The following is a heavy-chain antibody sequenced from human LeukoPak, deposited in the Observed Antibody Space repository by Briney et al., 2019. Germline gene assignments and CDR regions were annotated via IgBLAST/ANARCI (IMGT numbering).Heavy chain of an antibody. Sequence: PSETLSLTCTVSGGSISSYYWSWIRQPAGKGLEGIGRIYTSGSTNYNPSLKSRVTMSVDTSKNQFSLKLSSVTAADTAVYYCARGTSYWYSSGPYYFDYWGQGTLVTVSS. CDR3: ARGTSYWYSSGPYYFDY. CDR1: GGSISSYY. V-gene: IGHV4-4*07. J-gene: IGHJ4*02. D-gene: IGHD6-19*01. CDR2: IYTSGST.